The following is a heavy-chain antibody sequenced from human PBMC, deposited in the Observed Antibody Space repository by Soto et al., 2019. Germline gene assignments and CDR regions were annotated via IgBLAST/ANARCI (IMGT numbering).Heavy chain of an antibody. V-gene: IGHV3-30-3*01. J-gene: IGHJ4*02. CDR2: ISYDGSNK. D-gene: IGHD3-22*01. CDR1: GFTFSSYA. Sequence: QVQLVESGGGVVQPGRSLRLSCAASGFTFSSYAMHWVRQAPGKGLEWEAAISYDGSNKYYADSVKGRFTISRDNSKNTLYLQMNSLRAEDTAVYYCARSRTSDYYDSSGPADYWGQGTLVTVSS. CDR3: ARSRTSDYYDSSGPADY.